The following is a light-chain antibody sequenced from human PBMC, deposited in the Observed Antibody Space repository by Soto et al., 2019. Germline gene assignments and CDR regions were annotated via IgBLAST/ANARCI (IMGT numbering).Light chain of an antibody. V-gene: IGLV4-69*01. J-gene: IGLJ3*02. CDR2: VTSDGSH. CDR1: SGHSDYA. Sequence: QPVLTQSPSASASPGASVTLTCTLSSGHSDYAIAWDQQQPEKGPRYLMKVTSDGSHTKGDGIPDRFSGSSSGADRYLTISRLRSDEEADYYCQAWGTGGVFGGGTKVTVL. CDR3: QAWGTGGV.